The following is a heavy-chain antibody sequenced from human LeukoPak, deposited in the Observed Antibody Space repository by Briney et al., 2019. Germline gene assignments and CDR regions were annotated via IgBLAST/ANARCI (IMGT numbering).Heavy chain of an antibody. Sequence: GGSLRLSCAASGFTFSSDWMIWVRQAPGKGLEWVANIKPDGGETYYVDSVKGRFTVSRDNARNSLYLQMNGLRAEDTAVYYCVRYYTRQSWYFDLWGRGTLVTVSS. D-gene: IGHD3-3*01. V-gene: IGHV3-7*01. J-gene: IGHJ2*01. CDR1: GFTFSSDW. CDR3: VRYYTRQSWYFDL. CDR2: IKPDGGET.